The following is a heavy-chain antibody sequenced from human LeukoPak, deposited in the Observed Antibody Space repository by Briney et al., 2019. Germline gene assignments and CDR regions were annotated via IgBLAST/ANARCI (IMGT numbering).Heavy chain of an antibody. D-gene: IGHD7-27*01. CDR1: GFTFSNAW. CDR2: IESKTDGGTT. J-gene: IGHJ4*02. Sequence: PGGSLRLSCAASGFTFSNAWMSWVRQAPGKGLEWVGRIESKTDGGTTDYAAPVKGRFTISRDDSKNTLYLQMNSLKTEDTAVYYCTAPSWGFADWGQGTLVTVSS. V-gene: IGHV3-15*04. CDR3: TAPSWGFAD.